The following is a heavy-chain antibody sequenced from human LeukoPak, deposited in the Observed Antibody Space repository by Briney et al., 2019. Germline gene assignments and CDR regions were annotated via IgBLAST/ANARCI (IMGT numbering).Heavy chain of an antibody. J-gene: IGHJ5*02. Sequence: GGSLRLSCAASGFTFSSYDMHWVRQVTGKGLEWVSAIGTAGDTYYPGSVKGRFTISRENAKNSLYLQMNSLRAGDTAVYYCARGYYYGSGSYSHWFDPWGQGTLVTVSS. V-gene: IGHV3-13*01. CDR2: IGTAGDT. CDR3: ARGYYYGSGSYSHWFDP. D-gene: IGHD3-10*01. CDR1: GFTFSSYD.